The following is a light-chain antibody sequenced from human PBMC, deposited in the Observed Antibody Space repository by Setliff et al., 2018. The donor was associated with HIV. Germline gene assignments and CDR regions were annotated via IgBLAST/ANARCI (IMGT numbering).Light chain of an antibody. CDR1: QSVSSS. V-gene: IGKV3-11*01. J-gene: IGKJ4*01. Sequence: EIVLTQSPVTLSLSPGERATLSCRASQSVSSSLAWYQQKRGQAPRLLIYDTSNRATGIPARFSGSGSGTDFTLTISSLEPEDFAVYYCQHRRSWPLTFGGGTKVDIK. CDR3: QHRRSWPLT. CDR2: DTS.